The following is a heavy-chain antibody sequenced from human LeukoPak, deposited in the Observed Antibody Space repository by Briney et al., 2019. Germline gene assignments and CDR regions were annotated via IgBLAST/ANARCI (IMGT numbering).Heavy chain of an antibody. CDR2: IIPIFGTA. CDR3: ARDRAPLLGYCSGGSCYGKGRAFDI. V-gene: IGHV1-69*01. D-gene: IGHD2-15*01. CDR1: GGTFSSYA. J-gene: IGHJ3*02. Sequence: SVKVSCKASGGTFSSYAISWVRQAPGQGLEWMGGIIPIFGTANYAQKFQGRVTITADESTSTAYMELSSLRSEDTAVYYCARDRAPLLGYCSGGSCYGKGRAFDIWGQGTMVAVSS.